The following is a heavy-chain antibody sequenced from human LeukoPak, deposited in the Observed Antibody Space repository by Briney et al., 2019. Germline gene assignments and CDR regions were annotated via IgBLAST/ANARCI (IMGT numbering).Heavy chain of an antibody. J-gene: IGHJ4*02. D-gene: IGHD2-2*01. Sequence: GGSLRLSCAASGFTFSSYGMHWVRKAPGKGLEWVAFIRYDGSNKYYADSVKGRFTISRDNSKNTLYLQMNSLRAEDTAVYYCAKAVPAAIGTFDYWGQGTLVTVSS. V-gene: IGHV3-30*02. CDR3: AKAVPAAIGTFDY. CDR1: GFTFSSYG. CDR2: IRYDGSNK.